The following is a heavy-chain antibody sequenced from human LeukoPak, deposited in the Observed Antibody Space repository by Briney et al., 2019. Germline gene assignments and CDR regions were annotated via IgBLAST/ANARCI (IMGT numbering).Heavy chain of an antibody. D-gene: IGHD3-22*01. CDR2: ISSSSSYI. V-gene: IGHV3-21*01. CDR1: GFTFSSYS. CDR3: ASDSSGHNAFDI. Sequence: GGSLRLSCAASGFTFSSYSMNWVRQAPGKGLEWVSSISSSSSYINYADSVKGRFTISRDNAKNSLYLQMNSLRAEDTAVYYCASDSSGHNAFDIWGQGTMVTVSS. J-gene: IGHJ3*02.